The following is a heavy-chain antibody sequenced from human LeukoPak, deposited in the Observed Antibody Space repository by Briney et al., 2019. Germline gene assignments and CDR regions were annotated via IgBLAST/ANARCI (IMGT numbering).Heavy chain of an antibody. CDR3: ARAVAVASYYYYMDV. J-gene: IGHJ6*03. Sequence: SETLSLTCTVSDGSISSYYWSWIRQPPGKGLEWIGYIYYSGSTNYNPSLKSRVTISVDTSKNQFSLKLSSVTAADTAVYYCARAVAVASYYYYMDVWGKGTTVTVSS. D-gene: IGHD6-19*01. V-gene: IGHV4-59*01. CDR2: IYYSGST. CDR1: DGSISSYY.